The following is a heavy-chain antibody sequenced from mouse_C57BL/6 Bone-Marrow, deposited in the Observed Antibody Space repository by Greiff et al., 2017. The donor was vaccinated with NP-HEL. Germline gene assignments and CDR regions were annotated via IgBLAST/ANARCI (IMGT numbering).Heavy chain of an antibody. CDR2: IYPGGGYT. D-gene: IGHD2-1*01. CDR1: GYTFTNYW. CDR3: ARGAIYYGNYVYAMDY. Sequence: QVQLQQSGAELVRPGTSVKMSCKASGYTFTNYWIGWAKQRPGHGLEWIGDIYPGGGYTNYNEKFKGKATLTADKSSSTAYMQFSSLTSEDSAIYYCARGAIYYGNYVYAMDYWGQGTSVTVSS. V-gene: IGHV1-63*01. J-gene: IGHJ4*01.